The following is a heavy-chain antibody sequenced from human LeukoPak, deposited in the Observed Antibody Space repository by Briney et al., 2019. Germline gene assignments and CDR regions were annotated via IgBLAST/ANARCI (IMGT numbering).Heavy chain of an antibody. Sequence: GASVKVSCKTSGYTFTSYYMHWMRQAPGQRLEWMGWINAGNGNTKYSQKFQGRVTITRDTSASTAYMELSSLRSEDTTVYYCAVALRYSSSWGGFDPWGQGTLVTVSS. J-gene: IGHJ5*02. CDR3: AVALRYSSSWGGFDP. CDR2: INAGNGNT. V-gene: IGHV1-3*01. CDR1: GYTFTSYY. D-gene: IGHD6-13*01.